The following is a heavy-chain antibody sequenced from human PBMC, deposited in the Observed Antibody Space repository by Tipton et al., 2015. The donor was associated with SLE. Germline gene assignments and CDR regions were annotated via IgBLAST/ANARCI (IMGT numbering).Heavy chain of an antibody. CDR2: IGTAGDT. Sequence: GSLRLSCAASGFTFSSYDMHWVRQATGKGLEWVSAIGTAGDTYYPGSAKGRFTISRENAKNSLYLQMNSLRAGDTAVYYCARDGLKRAFDIWGQGTMVTVSS. CDR3: ARDGLKRAFDI. J-gene: IGHJ3*02. CDR1: GFTFSSYD. V-gene: IGHV3-13*01. D-gene: IGHD6-19*01.